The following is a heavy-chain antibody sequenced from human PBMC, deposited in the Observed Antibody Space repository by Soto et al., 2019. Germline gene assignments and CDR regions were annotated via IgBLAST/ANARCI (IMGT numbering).Heavy chain of an antibody. D-gene: IGHD2-15*01. Sequence: QVQLVESGGGVVQPGRSLRLSCAASGFTFSSYGMHWVRQAPGKGLEWVAVIWYDGSNKYYADSVKGRFTISRDNSKNTLYLQMNSLRAEDTAVYYCARDQDIVVVVAATPLDYGMDVWGQGTTVTVSS. J-gene: IGHJ6*02. CDR3: ARDQDIVVVVAATPLDYGMDV. CDR2: IWYDGSNK. V-gene: IGHV3-33*01. CDR1: GFTFSSYG.